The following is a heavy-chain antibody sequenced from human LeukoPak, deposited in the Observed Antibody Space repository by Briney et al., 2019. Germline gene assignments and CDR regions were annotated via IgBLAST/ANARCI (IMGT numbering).Heavy chain of an antibody. CDR2: ISGSGVST. CDR1: GLTFSSYG. D-gene: IGHD5-18*01. J-gene: IGHJ3*02. Sequence: GGSLRLSCAASGLTFSSYGMSWVRQAPGKGLKWVSGISGSGVSTYYADSVKGRFTISRDNSKNTLYLQVNSLRAEDTAVYYCAARGYSIQVGPFDIWGQGTVVTVSS. V-gene: IGHV3-23*01. CDR3: AARGYSIQVGPFDI.